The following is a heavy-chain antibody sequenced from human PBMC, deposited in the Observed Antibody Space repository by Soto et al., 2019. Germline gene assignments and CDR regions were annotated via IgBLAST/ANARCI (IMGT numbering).Heavy chain of an antibody. D-gene: IGHD1-26*01. CDR3: ARYSGWFIDY. CDR2: IKHDGTET. CDR1: GFIFSRHW. J-gene: IGHJ4*02. Sequence: VQLVESGGDLVRPGGSLRLSCAASGFIFSRHWMTWVRQAPGKGLEWVANIKHDGTETYLVDSVRGRLTISRDNAKNSVYLQMNSLRVEDTAVYCCARYSGWFIDYWGQGTLVTVSS. V-gene: IGHV3-7*05.